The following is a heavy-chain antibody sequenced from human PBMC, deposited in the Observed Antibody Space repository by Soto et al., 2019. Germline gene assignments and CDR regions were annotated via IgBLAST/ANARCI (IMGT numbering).Heavy chain of an antibody. CDR3: VKDQASSWYEIDY. CDR1: GFTFSNYG. Sequence: EVQLLESGGGLVQPGGSLRLSCAASGFTFSNYGVTWVREAAGKGLEWVSTISGSGGSTYYADSVKGRFTISRDNSKNTLYLQMNSLRADDTAVYFCVKDQASSWYEIDYWGQRPLVTVSS. D-gene: IGHD6-13*01. CDR2: ISGSGGST. V-gene: IGHV3-23*01. J-gene: IGHJ4*02.